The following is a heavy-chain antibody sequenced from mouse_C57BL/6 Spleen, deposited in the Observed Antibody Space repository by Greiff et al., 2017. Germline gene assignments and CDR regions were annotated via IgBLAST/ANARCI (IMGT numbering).Heavy chain of an antibody. Sequence: QVQLQQPGAELVKPGASVKLSCKASGYTFTSYWMHWVKQRPGQGLEWIGMIHPNSGSTNYNEKFKSKATLTVDKSSSTAYMQLSSLTSEDSAVYYCAPITTVVATGYWYFDVWGTGTTVTVSS. D-gene: IGHD1-1*01. CDR3: APITTVVATGYWYFDV. J-gene: IGHJ1*03. CDR1: GYTFTSYW. V-gene: IGHV1-64*01. CDR2: IHPNSGST.